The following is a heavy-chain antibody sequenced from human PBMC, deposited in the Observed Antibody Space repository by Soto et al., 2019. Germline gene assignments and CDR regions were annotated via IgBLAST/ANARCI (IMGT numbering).Heavy chain of an antibody. CDR3: ARGRGVPVLYYFDY. D-gene: IGHD2-8*01. Sequence: PGGSLRLSCAASGFTFSSYGMHWVRQAPGKGLEWVAVIWYDGSNKYYADSVKGRFTISRDNSKNTLYLQMNSLRAEDTAVYYCARGRGVPVLYYFDYWGQGTLVTVSS. CDR1: GFTFSSYG. J-gene: IGHJ4*02. V-gene: IGHV3-33*01. CDR2: IWYDGSNK.